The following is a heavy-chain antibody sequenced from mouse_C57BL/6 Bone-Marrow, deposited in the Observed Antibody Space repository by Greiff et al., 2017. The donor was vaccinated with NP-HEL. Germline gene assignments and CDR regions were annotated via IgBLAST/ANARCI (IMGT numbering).Heavy chain of an antibody. CDR2: INPNNGGT. CDR1: GYTFTDYN. V-gene: IGHV1-22*01. D-gene: IGHD2-4*01. J-gene: IGHJ3*01. CDR3: AKYYDVRFAY. Sequence: EVQLQQSGPELVKPGASVKMSCKASGYTFTDYNMHWVKQSHGKSLEWIGYINPNNGGTSYNQKFKGKATLTVDKSSSTAYMELRSLTSEDSAVYYCAKYYDVRFAYWGQGTLVTVSA.